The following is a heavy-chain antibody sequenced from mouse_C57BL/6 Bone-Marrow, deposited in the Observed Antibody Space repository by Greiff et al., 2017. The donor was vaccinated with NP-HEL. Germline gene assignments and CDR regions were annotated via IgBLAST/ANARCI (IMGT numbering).Heavy chain of an antibody. CDR1: GFNIKDDY. D-gene: IGHD6-2*01. J-gene: IGHJ3*01. CDR3: TGSLPWFAY. Sequence: VQLKQSGAGLVRPGASVKLSCTASGFNIKDDYMHWVKQRPEQGLEWIGWIDPENGDTEYASKFQGKATITADTSSNTAYLQLSSLTSEDTAVYYCTGSLPWFAYWGQGTLVTVSA. CDR2: IDPENGDT. V-gene: IGHV14-4*01.